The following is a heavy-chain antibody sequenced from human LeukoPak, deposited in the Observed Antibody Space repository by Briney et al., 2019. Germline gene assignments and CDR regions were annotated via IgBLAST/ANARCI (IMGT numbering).Heavy chain of an antibody. Sequence: GGSLRLSCAASGFAFSSYGMHWVRQAPGKGLEWVAFIRYDGGNKYYADSVKGRFTISRDNSKNTLYLQMNSLRAEDTAVYYCAKESGLSGYSSGWYSTGLDYWGQGTLVTVSS. V-gene: IGHV3-30*02. CDR3: AKESGLSGYSSGWYSTGLDY. D-gene: IGHD6-19*01. CDR2: IRYDGGNK. CDR1: GFAFSSYG. J-gene: IGHJ4*02.